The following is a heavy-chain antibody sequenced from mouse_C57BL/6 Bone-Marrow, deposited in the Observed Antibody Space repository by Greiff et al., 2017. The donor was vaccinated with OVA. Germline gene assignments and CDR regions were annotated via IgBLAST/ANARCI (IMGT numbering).Heavy chain of an antibody. J-gene: IGHJ4*01. CDR3: ACLYYGSSYAMDY. Sequence: DVKLVESGGGLVQPGGSLKLSCAASGFTFSDYYMYWVRQTPEKRLEWVAYISNGGGSTYYPDTVKGRFTISRDNATNPLYLHMSRLRSEDTAMYSCACLYYGSSYAMDYWGQGTTVTVSS. CDR2: ISNGGGST. V-gene: IGHV5-12*01. D-gene: IGHD1-1*01. CDR1: GFTFSDYY.